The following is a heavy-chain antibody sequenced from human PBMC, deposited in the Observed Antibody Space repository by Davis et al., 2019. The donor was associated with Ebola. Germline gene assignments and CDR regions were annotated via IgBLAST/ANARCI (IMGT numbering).Heavy chain of an antibody. CDR1: GFTFSSYG. Sequence: GESLKISCAASGFTFSSYGMHWVRQAPGKGLEWVAVIWYDGSNKYYADSVKGRFTISRDNSKNTLYLQMNSLRAEDTAVYYWARAATTVTHYYGMDVWGQGTTVTVSS. CDR3: ARAATTVTHYYGMDV. CDR2: IWYDGSNK. D-gene: IGHD4-17*01. V-gene: IGHV3-33*01. J-gene: IGHJ6*02.